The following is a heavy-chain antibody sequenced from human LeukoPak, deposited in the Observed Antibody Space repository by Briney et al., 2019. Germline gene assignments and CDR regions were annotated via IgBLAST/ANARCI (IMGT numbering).Heavy chain of an antibody. D-gene: IGHD6-19*01. J-gene: IGHJ4*02. Sequence: SGGSLRLSCAASGFTLSSHWMSWVRQAPGKGLEWWANIKQDGSEQYYVHSVRGRFTVSRDNAKISLYLQMNSLRAEDTAIYYCARESAGGPDYWGQGTLVTVSS. CDR2: IKQDGSEQ. CDR1: GFTLSSHW. CDR3: ARESAGGPDY. V-gene: IGHV3-7*05.